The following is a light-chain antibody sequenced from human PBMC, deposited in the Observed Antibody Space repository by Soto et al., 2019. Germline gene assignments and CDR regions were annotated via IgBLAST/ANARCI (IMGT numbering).Light chain of an antibody. CDR3: QARDSSIVV. J-gene: IGLJ2*01. CDR1: KLGDKY. CDR2: QDT. Sequence: SYELTQPPSVSVSPGQTASITCSGDKLGDKYACWYQQKPGQSPVLVIYQDTKRPSGIPERFSGSNSGNTATLTIGGTQALDEADYYCQARDSSIVVFGGGTKLTVL. V-gene: IGLV3-1*01.